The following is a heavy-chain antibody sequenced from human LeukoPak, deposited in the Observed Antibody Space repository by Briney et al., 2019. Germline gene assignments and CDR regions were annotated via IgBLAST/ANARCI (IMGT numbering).Heavy chain of an antibody. Sequence: SETLSLTCTVSGGSIYNYHWNWLRQAAGKGLEWFGHIYTSGSTDYNPPLKSRVTISQDKSKDQFSLELTPLTAADTVVYICARALGSSSNRWGQGTLVTVSS. D-gene: IGHD6-13*01. CDR2: IYTSGST. CDR1: GGSIYNYH. V-gene: IGHV4-4*07. J-gene: IGHJ4*02. CDR3: ARALGSSSNR.